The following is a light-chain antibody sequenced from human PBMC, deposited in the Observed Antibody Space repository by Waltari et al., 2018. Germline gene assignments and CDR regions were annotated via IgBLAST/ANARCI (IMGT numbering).Light chain of an antibody. V-gene: IGKV3-11*01. Sequence: EIVLTQSPVTLSLAAGERATLACRASESDSNYLAWYQQKPGQSSTLLIYDTSKRATGIPGRFSGSGYGTDFTLTINILEAEDFALYYCQQGVILPLTFGGGTKLEIK. J-gene: IGKJ4*01. CDR3: QQGVILPLT. CDR2: DTS. CDR1: ESDSNY.